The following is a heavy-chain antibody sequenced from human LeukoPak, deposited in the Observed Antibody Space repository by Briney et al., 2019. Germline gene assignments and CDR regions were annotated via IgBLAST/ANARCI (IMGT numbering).Heavy chain of an antibody. J-gene: IGHJ4*02. D-gene: IGHD1-26*01. Sequence: NPGGSLRLSCAGSGFTFSNAWMNWVRQAPGKGLEWAARIKSKPAGGTIDYVAPVKGRFIISRDDSRNTVFLQMNSLKTEDTGVYYCATGGNYLDFWGQGTLVTVSS. CDR2: IKSKPAGGTI. V-gene: IGHV3-15*01. CDR3: ATGGNYLDF. CDR1: GFTFSNAW.